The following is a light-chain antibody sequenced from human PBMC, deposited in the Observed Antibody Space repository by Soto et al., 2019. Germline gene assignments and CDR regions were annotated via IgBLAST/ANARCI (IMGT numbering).Light chain of an antibody. Sequence: ETVLTQSPATLSLSPGERATLSCRASDNIDIYLAWYQQRPGQPPRLLIYDGSNRATGIPARFSGSGSGTDFTLTISSLEPEDFAIYYCQQRKYWPPLTFGGGTRVEIK. V-gene: IGKV3-11*01. CDR2: DGS. CDR3: QQRKYWPPLT. J-gene: IGKJ4*01. CDR1: DNIDIY.